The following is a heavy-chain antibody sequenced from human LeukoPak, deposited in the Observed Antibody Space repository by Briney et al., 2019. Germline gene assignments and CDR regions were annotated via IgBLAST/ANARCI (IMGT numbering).Heavy chain of an antibody. V-gene: IGHV4-34*01. J-gene: IGHJ6*03. Sequence: RPSETLSLTCAVYGGSFSGYYWSWIRQPPGKGLEWIGEINHSGSTNYNPSLESRVTISVDTSKNQFSLKLSSVTAADTAVYYCARTRRFYYYYYMDVWGKGTTVTVSS. D-gene: IGHD3-3*01. CDR2: INHSGST. CDR3: ARTRRFYYYYYMDV. CDR1: GGSFSGYY.